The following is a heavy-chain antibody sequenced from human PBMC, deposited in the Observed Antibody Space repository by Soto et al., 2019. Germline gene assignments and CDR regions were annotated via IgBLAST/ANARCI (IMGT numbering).Heavy chain of an antibody. CDR1: GFTFSSYG. Sequence: QVQLVESGGGVVQPGRSLRLSCAASGFTFSSYGMHWVRQAPGKGLEWVAVISYDGSNKYYADSVNGRFTTSRDNSKNTLYLQMNSLRAEDTAVYYCAKISLYYYDSSGYVRKWNHAYWGQGTLVTVSS. CDR3: AKISLYYYDSSGYVRKWNHAY. J-gene: IGHJ4*02. V-gene: IGHV3-30*18. D-gene: IGHD3-22*01. CDR2: ISYDGSNK.